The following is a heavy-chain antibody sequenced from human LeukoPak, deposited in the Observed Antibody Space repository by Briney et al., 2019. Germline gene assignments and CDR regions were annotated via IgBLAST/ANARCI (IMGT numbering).Heavy chain of an antibody. D-gene: IGHD3-22*01. V-gene: IGHV3-48*03. CDR2: ISSIGSSI. CDR1: GLTFSSYE. J-gene: IGHJ3*02. CDR3: ARDSHKFDSSGYYPDAFDI. Sequence: GGSLRLSCAASGLTFSSYEMNWVRQAPGKGLEWVSYISSIGSSIYYADSVKGRFTISRDNAKKSLYLQMHSLRAEDTAVYYCARDSHKFDSSGYYPDAFDIWGQGTMVTVSS.